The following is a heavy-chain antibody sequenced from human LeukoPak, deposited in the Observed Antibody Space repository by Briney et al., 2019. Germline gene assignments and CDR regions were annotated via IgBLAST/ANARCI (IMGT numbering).Heavy chain of an antibody. Sequence: GGSLRLSCAASGFTFSSYALGWVRPAPGKGREGVTAISGSGGSTYYADSVKGRFTISRDNSKNTLYLQMNSLRAEDTAVYYCAKGGDGYNSFDYWGQGTLVTVSS. V-gene: IGHV3-23*01. J-gene: IGHJ4*02. CDR3: AKGGDGYNSFDY. CDR2: ISGSGGST. D-gene: IGHD5-24*01. CDR1: GFTFSSYA.